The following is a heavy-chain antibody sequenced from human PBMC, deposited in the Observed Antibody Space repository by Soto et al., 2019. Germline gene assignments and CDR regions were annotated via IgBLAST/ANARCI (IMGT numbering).Heavy chain of an antibody. Sequence: GASVKVSCKASGYTFTGYYMHWVRQAPGQGLEWMGWINPNSGGTNYAQKFQGWVTMTRDTSISTAYMELSRLRSDDTAVYYCARRGAPEAPYYYHYGMDVWGQGTTVTVSS. J-gene: IGHJ6*02. D-gene: IGHD3-16*01. CDR3: ARRGAPEAPYYYHYGMDV. V-gene: IGHV1-2*04. CDR1: GYTFTGYY. CDR2: INPNSGGT.